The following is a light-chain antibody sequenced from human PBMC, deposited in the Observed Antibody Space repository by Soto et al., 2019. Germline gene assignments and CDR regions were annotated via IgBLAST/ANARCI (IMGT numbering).Light chain of an antibody. V-gene: IGKV3-20*01. CDR2: GAS. J-gene: IGKJ2*01. Sequence: EIVLTQSPGTLSLSPGERATLSCRASQSVSSSYLAWYQQKPGQAPRLLIYGASSRATGIPDRFSGSGSGTDFTLTISRLEPEDFAVYYCQQYGSSPEVLGGYTFGQGTKLEIK. CDR3: QQYGSSPEVLGGYT. CDR1: QSVSSSY.